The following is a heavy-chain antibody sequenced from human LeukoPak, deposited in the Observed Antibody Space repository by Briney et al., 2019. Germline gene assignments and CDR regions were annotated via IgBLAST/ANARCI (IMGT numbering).Heavy chain of an antibody. CDR1: GFTFSSYS. CDR2: ISSSSSTI. V-gene: IGHV3-48*02. D-gene: IGHD6-13*01. CDR3: ARDRYSSSWYSSSYYFDY. J-gene: IGHJ4*02. Sequence: PGGSLRLSCAASGFTFSSYSMNWVRQAPGKGLEWVSYISSSSSTIYHADSVKGRFTISRDNAKNSLYLQMNSLRDEDTAVYYCARDRYSSSWYSSSYYFDYWGQGTLVTVSS.